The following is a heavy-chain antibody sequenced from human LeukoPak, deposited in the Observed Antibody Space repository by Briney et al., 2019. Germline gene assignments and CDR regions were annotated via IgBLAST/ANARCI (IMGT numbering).Heavy chain of an antibody. CDR2: INPRDGGT. CDR1: GYTFTDYY. V-gene: IGHV1-2*02. Sequence: ASVKDSCKGSGYTFTDYYLHWVRQAPGQGLEWVGYINPRDGGTSSPQNFRGRVTMTTDASSSTAYMELSRLTSDDTAIYYCAREGNGLLSKDLDYWGQGTLVTVSS. J-gene: IGHJ4*02. D-gene: IGHD2-15*01. CDR3: AREGNGLLSKDLDY.